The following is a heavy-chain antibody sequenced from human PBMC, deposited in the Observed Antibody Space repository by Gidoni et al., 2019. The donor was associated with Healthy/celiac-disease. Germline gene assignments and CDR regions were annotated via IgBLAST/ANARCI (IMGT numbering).Heavy chain of an antibody. J-gene: IGHJ4*02. CDR2: INPNSGGK. Sequence: QVQLVQSGAEVKKPGASVKVSCKASGYTFTGYYMHWVRQAPGQGLEWMGWINPNSGGKNYAQKLQGRVTMTRDTSISTAYMELSRLRSDDTAVYYWARAGADFWSGYYSEYWGQGTLVTVSS. V-gene: IGHV1-2*02. CDR3: ARAGADFWSGYYSEY. D-gene: IGHD3-3*01. CDR1: GYTFTGYY.